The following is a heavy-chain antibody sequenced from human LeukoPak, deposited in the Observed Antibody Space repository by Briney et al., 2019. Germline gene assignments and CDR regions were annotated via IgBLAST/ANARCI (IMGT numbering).Heavy chain of an antibody. J-gene: IGHJ4*02. V-gene: IGHV1-18*01. CDR3: ARDSERVLWFGGGTHFDY. Sequence: ASVKVSCKASGYTFTSYGISWVRQAPGQGLEWMGWISAYNGNTSYAQKLQGRVTMTTDTSTSTAYMELRSLRSDDTAVYYCARDSERVLWFGGGTHFDYWGQGTLVTVSS. CDR1: GYTFTSYG. D-gene: IGHD3-10*01. CDR2: ISAYNGNT.